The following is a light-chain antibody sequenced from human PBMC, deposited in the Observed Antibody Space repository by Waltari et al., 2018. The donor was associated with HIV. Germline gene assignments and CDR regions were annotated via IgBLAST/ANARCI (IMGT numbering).Light chain of an antibody. CDR1: SSDLGNNY. J-gene: IGLJ2*01. CDR3: GTWVSSLSAASV. CDR2: ENN. Sequence: QSVLPPPPSVSAAPGQKVPISCSGSSSDLGNNYVSWYHQLPGPAHQLLLYENNKRPSGIPDRFSGAKSGTSATLGITGLQTGDEAHYYCGTWVSSLSAASVFGGGTKLTVL. V-gene: IGLV1-51*02.